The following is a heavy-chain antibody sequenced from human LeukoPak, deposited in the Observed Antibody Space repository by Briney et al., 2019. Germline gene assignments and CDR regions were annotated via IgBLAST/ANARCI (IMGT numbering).Heavy chain of an antibody. CDR1: GFSFRDYY. CDR2: SSGSGSTI. J-gene: IGHJ4*02. CDR3: ARYYYDSSGYYYFDY. V-gene: IGHV3-11*01. D-gene: IGHD3-22*01. Sequence: PGGSLRLSCAASGFSFRDYYMSWIRQAPGKGLEWVSYSSGSGSTIYYVDSVKGRFTISRDNAKNSLSLQMNSLRAEDTAVYFCARYYYDSSGYYYFDYWGQGTLVTVSS.